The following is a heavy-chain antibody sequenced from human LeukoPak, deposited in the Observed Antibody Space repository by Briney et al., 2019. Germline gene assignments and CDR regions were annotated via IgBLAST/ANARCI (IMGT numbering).Heavy chain of an antibody. D-gene: IGHD1-1*01. CDR3: ARYSGLQLERRWGVFDY. CDR2: TSGSAAST. CDR1: GFTFSSYA. Sequence: PGGSLRLSCAASGFTFSSYAMGWVRQAPGKGLEWVSGTSGSAASTYYGDSVKGRFTISRDNSENTLYLQMNTLRAEDTAVYYCARYSGLQLERRWGVFDYWGQGTLVTVSS. J-gene: IGHJ4*02. V-gene: IGHV3-23*01.